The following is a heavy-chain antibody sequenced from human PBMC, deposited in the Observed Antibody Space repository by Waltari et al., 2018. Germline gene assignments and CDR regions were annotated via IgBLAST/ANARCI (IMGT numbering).Heavy chain of an antibody. CDR3: AKDRSRYCSGGSCHYYFDY. Sequence: EVQLLESGGGLVQPGGSLRLSCAASGFTFSSYAISWVPQAPGRGLEWVSAISGSGGSTYYADSVKGRFTISRDNSKNTLYLQMNSLRAEDTAVHYCAKDRSRYCSGGSCHYYFDYWGQGTLVTVSS. J-gene: IGHJ4*02. V-gene: IGHV3-23*01. CDR2: ISGSGGST. CDR1: GFTFSSYA. D-gene: IGHD2-15*01.